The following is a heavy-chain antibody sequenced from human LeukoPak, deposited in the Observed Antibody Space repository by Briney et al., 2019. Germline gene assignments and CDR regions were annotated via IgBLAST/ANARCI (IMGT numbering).Heavy chain of an antibody. J-gene: IGHJ4*02. CDR3: ARPRTGYYEERGDFDY. D-gene: IGHD3/OR15-3a*01. V-gene: IGHV1-18*01. Sequence: ASVKVSCKVSGFAFTTYCISWVRHPPGQGLECMGCISAYNGDTNYAQKLQGRVTMTTDTSTSTAYMELRSLRSDDTAVYYCARPRTGYYEERGDFDYWGQGTLVTVSS. CDR2: ISAYNGDT. CDR1: GFAFTTYC.